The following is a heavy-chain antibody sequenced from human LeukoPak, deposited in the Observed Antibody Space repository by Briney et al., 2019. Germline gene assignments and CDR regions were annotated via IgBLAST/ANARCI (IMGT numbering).Heavy chain of an antibody. CDR1: GGSIRGYY. CDR2: IYTGWST. D-gene: IGHD3-16*01. J-gene: IGHJ3*02. Sequence: SETLSLTCSVSGGSIRGYYWSWIRQPAGKGLEGIGRIYTGWSTNYNPSPKSRVTMSVDTSKDQISLNLTSVTAADTAVYYCARDSLGFRAFDIWGQGTMITVSS. CDR3: ARDSLGFRAFDI. V-gene: IGHV4-4*07.